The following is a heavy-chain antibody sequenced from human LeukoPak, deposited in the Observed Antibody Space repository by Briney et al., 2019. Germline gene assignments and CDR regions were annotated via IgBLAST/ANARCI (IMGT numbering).Heavy chain of an antibody. D-gene: IGHD2-8*01. CDR3: ARASYCTNGVCWWDY. V-gene: IGHV4-34*01. J-gene: IGHJ4*02. CDR1: RGSFNVYY. CDR2: VNHSGST. Sequence: SETLSLTCAVYRGSFNVYYWSWIRQPPGKGLEWIGEVNHSGSTNYNPSLKSRVTVSVDTSKNQFSLKLSSVTAADTAVYYCARASYCTNGVCWWDYWGQGTLVTVSS.